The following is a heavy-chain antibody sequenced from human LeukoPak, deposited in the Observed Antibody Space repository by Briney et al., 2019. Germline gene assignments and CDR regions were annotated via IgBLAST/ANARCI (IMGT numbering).Heavy chain of an antibody. CDR2: ISSSSSYI. D-gene: IGHD2-21*01. CDR3: ARGYCGGDCFEGLIDY. V-gene: IGHV3-21*01. CDR1: GFTFSSYS. Sequence: GGPLRLSCAASGFTFSSYSMNWVRQAPGKGLEWVSSISSSSSYIYYADSVKGRFTISRDNAKNSLYLQMNSLRAEDTAVYYCARGYCGGDCFEGLIDYWGQGTLVTVSS. J-gene: IGHJ4*02.